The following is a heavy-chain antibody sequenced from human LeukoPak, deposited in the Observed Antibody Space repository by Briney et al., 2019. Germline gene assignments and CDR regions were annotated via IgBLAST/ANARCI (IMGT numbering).Heavy chain of an antibody. D-gene: IGHD3-3*01. CDR3: AKGVSIFGVVNTLDY. Sequence: PGRSLRLSCAASGFTFDDYAMHWVRQAPGKGLEWVSGISWNSGSIGYADSVKGRFTISRDNSKNTLYLQMNSLRAEDTAVYYCAKGVSIFGVVNTLDYWGQGTLVTVSS. J-gene: IGHJ4*02. CDR2: ISWNSGSI. V-gene: IGHV3-9*01. CDR1: GFTFDDYA.